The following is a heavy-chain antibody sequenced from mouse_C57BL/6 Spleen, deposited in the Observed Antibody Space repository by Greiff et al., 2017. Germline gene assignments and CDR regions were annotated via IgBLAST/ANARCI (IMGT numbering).Heavy chain of an antibody. CDR2: ISSGGDYI. J-gene: IGHJ4*01. Sequence: EVMLVESGEGLVKPGGSLKLSCAASGFTFSSYAMSWVRQTPEKRLEWVAYISSGGDYIYYADTVKGRFTISRDNARNTLYLQMSSLKSEDTAMYYCTRDPLHAYYAMDYWGQGTSVTVSS. V-gene: IGHV5-9-1*02. CDR3: TRDPLHAYYAMDY. CDR1: GFTFSSYA.